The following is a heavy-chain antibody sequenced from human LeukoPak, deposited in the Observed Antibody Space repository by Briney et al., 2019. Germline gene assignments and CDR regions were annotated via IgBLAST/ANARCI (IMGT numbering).Heavy chain of an antibody. CDR3: ASTLWFGEYGFDY. D-gene: IGHD3-10*01. CDR1: GFTFSSYS. CDR2: ISSSSSTI. J-gene: IGHJ4*02. Sequence: GGSLRLSCAASGFTFSSYSMNWVRQAPGKGLEWVSYISSSSSTIYYADPVKGRFTISRDNAKNSLYLQMNSLRAEDTAVYYCASTLWFGEYGFDYWGQGTLVTVSS. V-gene: IGHV3-48*04.